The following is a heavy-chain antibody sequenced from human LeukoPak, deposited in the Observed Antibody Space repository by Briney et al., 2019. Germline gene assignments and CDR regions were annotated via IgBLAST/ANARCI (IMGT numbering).Heavy chain of an antibody. D-gene: IGHD4-17*01. J-gene: IGHJ4*02. CDR2: ISYDGSNK. V-gene: IGHV3-30-3*01. Sequence: PGRSLRLSCAASGFTFSSYAMHWVRQAPGKGLEWVAVISYDGSNKYYADSVKGRFTISRDNSKNTLYLQMNSLRAEDTAVYYCASTVTTIVYWGQGTLVTVSS. CDR3: ASTVTTIVY. CDR1: GFTFSSYA.